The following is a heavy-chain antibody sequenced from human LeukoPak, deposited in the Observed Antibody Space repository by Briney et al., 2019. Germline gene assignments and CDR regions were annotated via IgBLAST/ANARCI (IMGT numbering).Heavy chain of an antibody. CDR1: GFTFSSYA. Sequence: GGSLRLSCAASGFTFSSYAMHWVRQAPGKGLEWVAVISYDGSNKYYADSVKGRFTISRDNSKNTLYLQMNSLRAEDTAAYYCARDRYYMVRGVQPGAYWGQGTLVTVSS. CDR2: ISYDGSNK. D-gene: IGHD3-10*01. CDR3: ARDRYYMVRGVQPGAY. V-gene: IGHV3-30*01. J-gene: IGHJ4*02.